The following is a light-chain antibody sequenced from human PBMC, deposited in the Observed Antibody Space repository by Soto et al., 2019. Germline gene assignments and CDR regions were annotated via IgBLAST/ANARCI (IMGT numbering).Light chain of an antibody. CDR2: EVS. Sequence: DVVMTQSPLSLPVTLGQPASISCRSSQSLIHSDGNTYLSWFQQRPVQSPRRLIYEVSDRDSGVPDRFTGRGSGTDFTLKSSRVEAEDVGVYYCMQGTHWPWTFGQGTEVEIK. CDR1: QSLIHSDGNTY. V-gene: IGKV2-30*02. J-gene: IGKJ1*01. CDR3: MQGTHWPWT.